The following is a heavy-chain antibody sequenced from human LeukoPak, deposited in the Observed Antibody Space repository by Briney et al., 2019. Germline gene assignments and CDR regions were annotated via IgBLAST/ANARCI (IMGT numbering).Heavy chain of an antibody. CDR3: ARVTTVFAFDI. CDR1: GGSISSGDYY. V-gene: IGHV4-30-4*01. CDR2: IYYSGST. J-gene: IGHJ3*02. Sequence: SQTLSLTCTVSGGSISSGDYYWSWIRQPPGKGLEWIGYIYYSGSTYYNPSLKGRVTISVDTSKNQFSLKLSSVTAADTAVYYCARVTTVFAFDIWGQGTMVTVSS. D-gene: IGHD1-1*01.